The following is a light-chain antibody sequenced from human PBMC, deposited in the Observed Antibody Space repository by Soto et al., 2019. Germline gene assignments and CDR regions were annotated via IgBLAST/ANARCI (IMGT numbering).Light chain of an antibody. V-gene: IGKV3-20*01. Sequence: DIAMTQSPGPLSLSPGERVTLSCKASQSVGSSYLAWYQQKFGQAPRLIIYGASSRATGIPDRFSGSGAGTDFTLTISRLEPDDFSVYYCQQYGSSPPYTFGQGTKVDIK. CDR3: QQYGSSPPYT. CDR1: QSVGSSY. CDR2: GAS. J-gene: IGKJ2*01.